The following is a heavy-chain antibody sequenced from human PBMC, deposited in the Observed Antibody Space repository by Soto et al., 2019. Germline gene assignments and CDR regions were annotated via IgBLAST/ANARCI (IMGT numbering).Heavy chain of an antibody. V-gene: IGHV4-61*08. D-gene: IGHD1-26*01. CDR1: GASVSSIGYY. Sequence: QVQLQESGPGLVKPSDTLSLTCTVSGASVSSIGYYWSWVRQPPGKGLEWLGYVSYRGSTNYNPSLKSRIAMSLDTSKKQFSLSLSSVTAADTAVYYCARTGLGREVAHFDYWGQGTLVSVSS. CDR2: VSYRGST. CDR3: ARTGLGREVAHFDY. J-gene: IGHJ4*02.